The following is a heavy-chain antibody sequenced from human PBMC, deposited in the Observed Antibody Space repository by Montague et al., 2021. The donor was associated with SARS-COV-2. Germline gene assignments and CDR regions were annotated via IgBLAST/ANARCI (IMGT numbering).Heavy chain of an antibody. Sequence: TLSLTCTVSGGSISSGGYYWSWIRQHPGKGLEWIGYIYYSGNTYYNPSLKSRVTISVDTSKNQFSLKLSSVTAADTAVYYCARAQLDFDWLSMPSSHWYDPWRQGTLVAVSS. V-gene: IGHV4-31*03. J-gene: IGHJ5*02. CDR3: ARAQLDFDWLSMPSSHWYDP. CDR2: IYYSGNT. D-gene: IGHD3-9*01. CDR1: GGSISSGGYY.